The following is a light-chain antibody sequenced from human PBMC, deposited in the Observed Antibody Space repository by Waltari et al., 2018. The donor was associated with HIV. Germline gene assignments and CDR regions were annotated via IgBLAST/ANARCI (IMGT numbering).Light chain of an antibody. Sequence: EIVMTQSPATLSVSPGERVTLSCRASQSISSKLAWYQQRPGQAPRLLIYGASTRATDIPARFSGSGSETEFTLTISSLQAEDFAVYYCHQYGDWPPWTFGQGTKVEIK. V-gene: IGKV3D-15*01. CDR3: HQYGDWPPWT. J-gene: IGKJ1*01. CDR1: QSISSK. CDR2: GAS.